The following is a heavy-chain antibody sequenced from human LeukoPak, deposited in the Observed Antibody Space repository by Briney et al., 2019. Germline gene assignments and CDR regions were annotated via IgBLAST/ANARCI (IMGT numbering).Heavy chain of an antibody. CDR2: ISAYNGNT. CDR1: GYTFTSYG. D-gene: IGHD3-10*01. CDR3: ASSATLNTYYYGSGKYYGMDV. J-gene: IGHJ6*02. Sequence: GASVKVSCKASGYTFTSYGISWVRQAPGQGLEWMGWISAYNGNTNYAQKLQGRVTMTTDTSTSTAYMELRSLRSDDTAVYYCASSATLNTYYYGSGKYYGMDVWGQGTTVTVSS. V-gene: IGHV1-18*01.